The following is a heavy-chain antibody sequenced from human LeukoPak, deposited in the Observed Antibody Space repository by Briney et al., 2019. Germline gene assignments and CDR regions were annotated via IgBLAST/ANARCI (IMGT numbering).Heavy chain of an antibody. D-gene: IGHD1-26*01. V-gene: IGHV3-66*01. CDR3: ARGGSYKTINDAFDI. CDR1: GFTVSSNY. Sequence: GGSLRLSCAASGFTVSSNYMSWVRQAPGKGLEWVSVIYSGGSTYYADSVKGRFTISRDNSKNTLYLLMNSLRAEDTAVYYCARGGSYKTINDAFDIWGQGTMVTVSS. CDR2: IYSGGST. J-gene: IGHJ3*02.